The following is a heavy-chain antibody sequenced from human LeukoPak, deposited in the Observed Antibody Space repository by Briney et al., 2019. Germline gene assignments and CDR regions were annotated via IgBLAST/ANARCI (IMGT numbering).Heavy chain of an antibody. D-gene: IGHD1-26*01. J-gene: IGHJ4*02. CDR3: AKVSGSYSGY. CDR2: IKEDGSEK. V-gene: IGHV3-7*03. CDR1: GFKFDDYW. Sequence: PGGSLRLSCAASGFKFDDYWMNWVRQAPGKGLEWVANIKEDGSEKYYVDSVKGRFTISRDNARNFLYLQMNSLRAEDTAVYYCAKVSGSYSGYWGQGTLVTVSS.